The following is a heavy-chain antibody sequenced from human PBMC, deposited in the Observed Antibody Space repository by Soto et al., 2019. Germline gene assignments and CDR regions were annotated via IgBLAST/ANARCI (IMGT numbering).Heavy chain of an antibody. V-gene: IGHV4-59*01. Sequence: RSLTFTVSGGSISSYYWSWIRQPPGKGLEWIGYIYYSGSTNYNPSLKSRVTISVDTSKNQFSLKLSSVTAADTAVYYCARGLIAAAGLNWFDPWGQGTMVTVSS. CDR1: GGSISSYY. CDR3: ARGLIAAAGLNWFDP. D-gene: IGHD6-13*01. CDR2: IYYSGST. J-gene: IGHJ5*02.